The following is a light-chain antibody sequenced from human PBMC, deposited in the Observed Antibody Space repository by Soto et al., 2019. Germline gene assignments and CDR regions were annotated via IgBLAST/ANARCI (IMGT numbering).Light chain of an antibody. Sequence: QLVLTQPPSVCGAPGQRVTISCTGSSSNIGAGYDVHWYQQLPGTAPKLLIYGNSNRPSGVPDRFSGSKSGTSASLAITGLQAEDEADYYCQSYDSSLSGSGVVFGGGTQLTVL. V-gene: IGLV1-40*01. CDR2: GNS. CDR1: SSNIGAGYD. CDR3: QSYDSSLSGSGVV. J-gene: IGLJ2*01.